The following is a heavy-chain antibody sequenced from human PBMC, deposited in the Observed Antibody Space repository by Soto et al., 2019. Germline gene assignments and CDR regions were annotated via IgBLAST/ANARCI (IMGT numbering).Heavy chain of an antibody. J-gene: IGHJ6*02. CDR2: IYYSGST. CDR1: GGSVSSGSYY. Sequence: QVQLQESGPGLVKPSETLSLTCTVSGGSVSSGSYYWSWIRQPPGQGLEWIGYIYYSGSTNYNPSLKSRVTISVNTSKIRFSLRLSSVTAADTAVYYCARDEPASYYYGMYVWGQGTTVTVSS. CDR3: ARDEPASYYYGMYV. V-gene: IGHV4-61*01. D-gene: IGHD6-25*01.